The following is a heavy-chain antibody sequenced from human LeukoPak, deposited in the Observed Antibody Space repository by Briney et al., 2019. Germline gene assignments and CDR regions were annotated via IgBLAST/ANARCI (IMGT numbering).Heavy chain of an antibody. CDR1: AYTFTSYG. V-gene: IGHV1-18*01. D-gene: IGHD1-26*01. CDR2: ISAYNGNT. Sequence: GASVTVSCKSSAYTFTSYGNSWVRQAPGQGHEWMGWISAYNGNTNYAQKLQGRVTMTTDTSTSTAYMELRSLRSDDTDVYYCARNLEGAYGMDVWGQGTTVTVSS. CDR3: ARNLEGAYGMDV. J-gene: IGHJ6*02.